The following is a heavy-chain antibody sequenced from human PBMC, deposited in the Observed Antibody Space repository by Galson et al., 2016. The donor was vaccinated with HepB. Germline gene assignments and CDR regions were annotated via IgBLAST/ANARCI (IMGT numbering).Heavy chain of an antibody. Sequence: SETLSLTCTVSGDSVSSGSYYWSWIRQPPGKGLEWLGFVYSSGYTKYNPTLKGRVTISVARAKNEFSLSLTSVTAADTAIYYCAGSLRYGSGSYYVPGWGQGTLVTVSS. CDR2: VYSSGYT. CDR1: GDSVSSGSYY. J-gene: IGHJ4*02. D-gene: IGHD3-10*01. CDR3: AGSLRYGSGSYYVPG. V-gene: IGHV4-61*01.